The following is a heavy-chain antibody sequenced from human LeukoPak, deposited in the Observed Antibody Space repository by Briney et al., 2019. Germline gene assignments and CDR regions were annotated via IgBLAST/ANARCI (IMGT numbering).Heavy chain of an antibody. CDR2: INHSGST. D-gene: IGHD3-10*01. Sequence: PSETLSLTCAVYGGSFSGYYWSWIRQPPGKGLEWIGEINHSGSTNYNPSLKSRVTISVDTSKNQFSLKLSSVTAADTAVYYCARRVRKLLWFGDRNGFDYWGQGTLVTVSS. V-gene: IGHV4-34*01. CDR3: ARRVRKLLWFGDRNGFDY. CDR1: GGSFSGYY. J-gene: IGHJ4*02.